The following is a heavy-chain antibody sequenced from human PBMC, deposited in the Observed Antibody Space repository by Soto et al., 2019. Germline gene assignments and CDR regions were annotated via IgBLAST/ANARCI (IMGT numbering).Heavy chain of an antibody. CDR3: ARVDPATGVYGMDV. J-gene: IGHJ6*02. Sequence: QVQLVQSGAEVKKPGASVKVSCKASGYTFTSYAMHWVRQAPGQRLEWMGWINAGNGNTKYSQKFQGRVTITRDTSASTAYRELSSLRSEDTAVYYCARVDPATGVYGMDVWGQGTTVTVSS. V-gene: IGHV1-3*01. D-gene: IGHD2-15*01. CDR2: INAGNGNT. CDR1: GYTFTSYA.